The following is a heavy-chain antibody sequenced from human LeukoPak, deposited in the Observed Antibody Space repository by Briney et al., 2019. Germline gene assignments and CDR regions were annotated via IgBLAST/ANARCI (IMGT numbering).Heavy chain of an antibody. CDR3: ARIKYSYGYAFDY. D-gene: IGHD5-18*01. CDR1: GGSISSYY. Sequence: SETLSLTCTVSGGSISSYYWSWIRQPPGKGLEWIGYIYYSGSTNYNPSLKSRVTISVDTSKNQFSLNLSSVTAADTAVYYCARIKYSYGYAFDYWGQGTLVTVSS. CDR2: IYYSGST. J-gene: IGHJ4*02. V-gene: IGHV4-59*08.